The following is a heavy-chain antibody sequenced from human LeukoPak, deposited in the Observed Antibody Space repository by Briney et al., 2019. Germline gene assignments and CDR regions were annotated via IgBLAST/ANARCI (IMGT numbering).Heavy chain of an antibody. Sequence: GRSLTLSCTASGFTFNSYRMHWLPQAPGKGLEWVSAISGSGGSTFYADPVKGRFTISRDNPKNTLSLQMNSLRAEDTAVYYCASEPGGDYYDSSGTGFDYWGQGTLVTVSS. CDR1: GFTFNSYR. J-gene: IGHJ4*02. CDR3: ASEPGGDYYDSSGTGFDY. CDR2: ISGSGGST. V-gene: IGHV3-23*01. D-gene: IGHD3-22*01.